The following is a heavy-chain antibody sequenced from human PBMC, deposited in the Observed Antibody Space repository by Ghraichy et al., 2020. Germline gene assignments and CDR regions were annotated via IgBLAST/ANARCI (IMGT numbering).Heavy chain of an antibody. D-gene: IGHD6-13*01. CDR2: INPKSGGT. Sequence: ASVKVSCKASGYTFSDYFIHWVRQAPGQGLEWMGRINPKSGGTNYAQKFQGRVTLTRDTSISTAYMEVSRLTSDDTAVYYCAREVGGGTGGIAASNYYHMGVGCQWTTFSVS. V-gene: IGHV1-2*06. J-gene: IGHJ6*02. CDR3: AREVGGGTGGIAASNYYHMGV. CDR1: GYTFSDYF.